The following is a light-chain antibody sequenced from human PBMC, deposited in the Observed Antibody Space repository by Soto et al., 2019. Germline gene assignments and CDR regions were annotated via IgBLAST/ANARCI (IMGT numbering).Light chain of an antibody. V-gene: IGKV3-15*01. CDR2: GAF. J-gene: IGKJ4*01. CDR3: QQYKNWPPLT. Sequence: EIVMTQSPATLSVSPGESATLSCRASQSVSSNLAWYQQKPGQAPRLLIYGAFTRATGIPVRFSGSGSGTEFTLTISSLQSEDFAIYYCQQYKNWPPLTFGGGTKVEIK. CDR1: QSVSSN.